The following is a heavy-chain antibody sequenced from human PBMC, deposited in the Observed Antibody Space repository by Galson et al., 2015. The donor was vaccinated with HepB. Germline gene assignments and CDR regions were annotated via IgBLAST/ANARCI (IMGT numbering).Heavy chain of an antibody. CDR3: ARSQYSGSYFDY. J-gene: IGHJ4*02. CDR1: GSTFSTYW. D-gene: IGHD5-12*01. CDR2: INGDGSST. V-gene: IGHV3-74*01. Sequence: SLRLSCATSGSTFSTYWMHWVRQAPGKGLVWVSRINGDGSSTTYADSVKGRFTISRDDAKNTLYLQMNSLRVEDTALYYCARSQYSGSYFDYWGQGTLVTVSS.